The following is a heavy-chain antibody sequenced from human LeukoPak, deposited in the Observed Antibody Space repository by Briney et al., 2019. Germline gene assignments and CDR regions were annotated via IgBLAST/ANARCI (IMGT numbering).Heavy chain of an antibody. CDR3: AKPRARTPGVGRYFYL. J-gene: IGHJ2*01. V-gene: IGHV3-23*01. D-gene: IGHD3-16*01. CDR1: GFTFTSYA. CDR2: ISGGGEDT. Sequence: GGSLRLSCAASGFTFTSYAMSWIRQAPGKGLEWVSAISGGGEDTYYPDSVKGRFTISRDNSKNTLYLQMNSLRAEDTAIYYCAKPRARTPGVGRYFYLWGRGTLVTSSS.